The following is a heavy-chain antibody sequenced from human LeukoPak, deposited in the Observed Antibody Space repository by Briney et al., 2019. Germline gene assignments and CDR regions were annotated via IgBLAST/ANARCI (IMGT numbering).Heavy chain of an antibody. Sequence: TSQTLSLTCAVSGGSISSGGYSWSWIRQPPGKGLEWIGYIYHSGSTYYNPSLKSRVTISVDRSKNQFSLKLSSVTAADTAVYYCARCLRVSYELCRWFDPWGQGTLVTVSS. J-gene: IGHJ5*02. D-gene: IGHD5-12*01. V-gene: IGHV4-30-2*01. CDR1: GGSISSGGYS. CDR2: IYHSGST. CDR3: ARCLRVSYELCRWFDP.